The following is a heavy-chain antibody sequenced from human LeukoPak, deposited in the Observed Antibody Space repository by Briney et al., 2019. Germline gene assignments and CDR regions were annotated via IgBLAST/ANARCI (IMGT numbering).Heavy chain of an antibody. CDR1: GYDFTGYY. Sequence: ASVKVSCKASGYDFTGYYLHWVRQAPGQGLEWMGWIAPHSGDTSYAQKFQGRVTMTRDTSISTVYMELSRLRSDDTAVYHCARLWSKGDDFDIWGRGTMVTVSS. J-gene: IGHJ3*02. CDR2: IAPHSGDT. D-gene: IGHD2-8*02. V-gene: IGHV1-2*02. CDR3: ARLWSKGDDFDI.